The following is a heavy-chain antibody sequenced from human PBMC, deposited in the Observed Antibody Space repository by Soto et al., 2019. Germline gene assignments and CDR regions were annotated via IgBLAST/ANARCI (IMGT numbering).Heavy chain of an antibody. V-gene: IGHV4-59*01. CDR3: ARARLSRSWWFDP. J-gene: IGHJ5*02. D-gene: IGHD3-10*01. Sequence: SETLSLTCTVSGGSISSYYWSWIRQPPGKGLEWIGYIYYSGSTNYNPSHKSRVTISVDTSKNQFSLKLSSVTAADTAVYYCARARLSRSWWFDPWGQGTLVTVSS. CDR1: GGSISSYY. CDR2: IYYSGST.